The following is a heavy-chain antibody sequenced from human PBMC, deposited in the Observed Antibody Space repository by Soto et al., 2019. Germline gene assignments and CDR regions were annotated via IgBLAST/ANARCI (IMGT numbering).Heavy chain of an antibody. CDR2: IIPIFGTA. J-gene: IGHJ5*02. CDR1: GGTFSSYA. V-gene: IGHV1-69*01. Sequence: QVQLVQSGAEVKKPGSSVKVSCKASGGTFSSYAISWVRQAPGQGLEWMGGIIPIFGTANYAQKFQGRVTITADESTSTAYMELSSLRSEDTAVYYCARFRAGFGGSSSLWFNPWGQGTLVTVSS. CDR3: ARFRAGFGGSSSLWFNP. D-gene: IGHD6-6*01.